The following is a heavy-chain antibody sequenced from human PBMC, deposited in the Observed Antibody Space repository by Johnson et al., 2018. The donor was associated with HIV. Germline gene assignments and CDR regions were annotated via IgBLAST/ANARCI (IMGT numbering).Heavy chain of an antibody. CDR1: GFTFSSYA. CDR2: ISYDGSKR. V-gene: IGHV3-30*04. D-gene: IGHD6-13*01. Sequence: QVQLVESGGGVVQPARSLRLSCAASGFTFSSYAMHWVRQAPGKGLEWVTFISYDGSKRYYADSVKVRFTISRENSKNTVYLQLNSLRVEDTAVYYCAKGIAGYSDAFDIWGQGTMVTVSS. CDR3: AKGIAGYSDAFDI. J-gene: IGHJ3*02.